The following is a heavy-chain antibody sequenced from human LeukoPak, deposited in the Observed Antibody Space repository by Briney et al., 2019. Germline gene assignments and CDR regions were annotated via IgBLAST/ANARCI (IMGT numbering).Heavy chain of an antibody. Sequence: GGSLRLSCAASGFTFSSYAMSWVRQAPGKGLEWVSSISGSGGSTYYADSVKGRFTISRDNSKNTLYLQMNSLRAEDTAVYYCAKGPGYSSGWSSAEYFQHWGQGTLVTVSS. CDR1: GFTFSSYA. CDR3: AKGPGYSSGWSSAEYFQH. D-gene: IGHD6-19*01. J-gene: IGHJ1*01. V-gene: IGHV3-23*01. CDR2: ISGSGGST.